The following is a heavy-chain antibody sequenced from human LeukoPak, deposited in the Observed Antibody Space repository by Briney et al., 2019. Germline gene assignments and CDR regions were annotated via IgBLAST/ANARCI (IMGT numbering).Heavy chain of an antibody. CDR1: GYTFTGYY. CDR2: INPNSGAT. D-gene: IGHD2-8*02. V-gene: IGHV1-2*02. Sequence: GASVKVSCKASGYTFTGYYMHWVRQAPGQGLEWMGWINPNSGATKYAQKLQGRVTMTRDTSISTAYMEMSGLTSDDAAIYFCARDRGFCTGTNCRPYFDPWGQGTLVTVSS. CDR3: ARDRGFCTGTNCRPYFDP. J-gene: IGHJ5*02.